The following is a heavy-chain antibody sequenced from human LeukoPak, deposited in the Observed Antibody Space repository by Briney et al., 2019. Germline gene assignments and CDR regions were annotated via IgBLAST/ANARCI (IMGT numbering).Heavy chain of an antibody. V-gene: IGHV1-18*01. J-gene: IGHJ3*02. CDR1: GYTFTSYG. D-gene: IGHD5-24*01. CDR3: ARALHSWLQSHAFDI. CDR2: ISAYNGNT. Sequence: ASVKVSCKASGYTFTSYGISWVRQAPGQGLEWMGWISAYNGNTNYAQKFQGRVTMTRDTSTSTVYMELSSLRSEDTAVDYCARALHSWLQSHAFDIWGQGAMVTVSS.